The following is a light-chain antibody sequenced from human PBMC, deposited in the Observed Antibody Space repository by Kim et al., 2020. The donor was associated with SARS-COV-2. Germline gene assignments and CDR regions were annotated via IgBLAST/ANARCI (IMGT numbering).Light chain of an antibody. V-gene: IGKV1D-12*01. CDR3: QQANTYPPT. J-gene: IGKJ2*01. CDR1: QGIRAF. CDR2: DAS. Sequence: ASVGDRVAITCRAGQGIRAFLAWYQQKPGKAPKLLIYDASSLHSGVPSRFSGSGSGTEFTLTISSLQPEDFATYYCQQANTYPPTFGQGTKVDIK.